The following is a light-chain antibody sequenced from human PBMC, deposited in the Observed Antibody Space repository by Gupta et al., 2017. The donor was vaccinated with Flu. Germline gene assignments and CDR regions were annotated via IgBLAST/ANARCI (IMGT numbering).Light chain of an antibody. Sequence: SYVLTQPPSVSVAPGQTARIACGGNNIGSKSVHWYQQKPGQAPALVVYGDSDRPSGIPERLSGSKYGNTATLTISRVEAGDEAAYYCQVWDRSSDHWVFGGGTKVTVL. J-gene: IGLJ3*02. V-gene: IGLV3-21*02. CDR2: GDS. CDR1: NIGSKS. CDR3: QVWDRSSDHWV.